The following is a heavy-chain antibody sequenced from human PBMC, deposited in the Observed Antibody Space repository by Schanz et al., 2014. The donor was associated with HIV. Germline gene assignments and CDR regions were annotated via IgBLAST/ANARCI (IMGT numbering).Heavy chain of an antibody. CDR3: ARSPDWAGTDAFDI. D-gene: IGHD6-19*01. CDR2: IWYDGSYK. CDR1: GFTFSNFA. J-gene: IGHJ3*02. V-gene: IGHV3-33*01. Sequence: QVQLVESGGGVVQPGRSLRLSCAASGFTFSNFAMHWVRQAPGKGLEWAAVIWYDGSYKYYADSVNGRFTISRDNPKNTLYLQMNSLRAEDTAIYYCARSPDWAGTDAFDIWGQGTMVTVSS.